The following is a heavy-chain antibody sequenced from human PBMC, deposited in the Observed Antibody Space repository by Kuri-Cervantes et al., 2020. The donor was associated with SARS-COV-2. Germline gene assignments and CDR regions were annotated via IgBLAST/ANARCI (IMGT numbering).Heavy chain of an antibody. Sequence: GESLKISCAASGFTFSSYAMHWVRQAPGKGLEWVAVISYDGSNKYYADSVKGRFTISRDNSKNTLYLQMNSLRAEDTAVYYCATYCSSTSCYPRWGQGTLVTVSS. CDR3: ATYCSSTSCYPR. V-gene: IGHV3-30-3*01. CDR1: GFTFSSYA. J-gene: IGHJ4*02. D-gene: IGHD2-2*01. CDR2: ISYDGSNK.